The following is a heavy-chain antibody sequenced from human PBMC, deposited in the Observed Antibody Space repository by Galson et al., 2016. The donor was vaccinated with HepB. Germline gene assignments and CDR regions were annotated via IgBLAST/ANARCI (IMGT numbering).Heavy chain of an antibody. CDR1: GFTFSNYG. D-gene: IGHD1-26*01. CDR3: VQGSTAPAV. V-gene: IGHV3-23*01. Sequence: SLRLSCAASGFTFSNYGMTWVRQAPGKGLEVVSRISRSGDSTDYADSVKGRFTISRDNSKNTLSLQMNSLTADDTAISYCVQGSTAPAVWGKGTTVTVSS. J-gene: IGHJ6*04. CDR2: ISRSGDST.